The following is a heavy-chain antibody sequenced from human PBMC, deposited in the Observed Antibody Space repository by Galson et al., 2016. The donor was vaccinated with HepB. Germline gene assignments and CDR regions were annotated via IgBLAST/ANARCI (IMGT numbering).Heavy chain of an antibody. V-gene: IGHV3-33*01. D-gene: IGHD3-3*01. J-gene: IGHJ6*02. CDR3: ARDAARFLEWLRYYGLDV. Sequence: SLRLSCAASGFSFSSYGMHWVRQAPGKGLEWVALIWFDGSKKYYADSVKGRFTISRDNSKNTLYLQMDSLRADDTAVYYGARDAARFLEWLRYYGLDVWGQGTTVTAS. CDR2: IWFDGSKK. CDR1: GFSFSSYG.